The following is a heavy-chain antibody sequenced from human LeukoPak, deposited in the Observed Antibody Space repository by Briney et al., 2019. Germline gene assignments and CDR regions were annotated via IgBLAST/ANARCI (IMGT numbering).Heavy chain of an antibody. J-gene: IGHJ6*03. CDR3: ARGLGYFDWLLRYYYYYMDV. D-gene: IGHD3-9*01. V-gene: IGHV1-8*01. CDR1: GYTFTSYD. Sequence: ASVKVSCKASGYTFTSYDINWVRQAPGQGLEWMGWMNPNSGNTGYAQKFQGRVTMTRNTSISTAYMELSSLRSEDTAVYYCARGLGYFDWLLRYYYYYMDVWGKGTTVTISS. CDR2: MNPNSGNT.